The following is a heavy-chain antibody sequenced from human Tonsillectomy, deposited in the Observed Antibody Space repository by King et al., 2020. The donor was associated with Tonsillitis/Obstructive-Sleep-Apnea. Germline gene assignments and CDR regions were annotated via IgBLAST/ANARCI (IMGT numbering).Heavy chain of an antibody. CDR2: INPNSGGT. D-gene: IGHD2-2*01. J-gene: IGHJ4*02. CDR3: ARDLSSRAYCSSTSCRYPYYFDY. CDR1: GYTFTGYY. V-gene: IGHV1-2*04. Sequence: VQLVESGAEVKKPGASVTVSCTASGYTFTGYYMHWVRQAPGQGLEWMGWINPNSGGTNYAQKFQGWVTMTRDTSIHTAYMELSRLRSDDTAVYYCARDLSSRAYCSSTSCRYPYYFDYWGQGTLVTVSS.